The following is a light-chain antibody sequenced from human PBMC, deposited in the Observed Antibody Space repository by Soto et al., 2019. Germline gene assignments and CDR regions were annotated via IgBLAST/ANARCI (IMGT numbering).Light chain of an antibody. CDR1: QGISSY. CDR3: QQDYSYPPFA. J-gene: IGKJ3*01. CDR2: AAS. Sequence: AIRMTQSPSSFSASTGDRVTITCRASQGISSYLAWYQQKPGKAPKLLIYAASTLQSGVPSRFSGSGSGTAYTLTISCLQSEDFATYSCQQDYSYPPFAFGPGTKVDIK. V-gene: IGKV1-8*01.